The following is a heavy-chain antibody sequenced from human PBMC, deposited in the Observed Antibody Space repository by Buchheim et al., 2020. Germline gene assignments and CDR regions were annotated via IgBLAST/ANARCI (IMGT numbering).Heavy chain of an antibody. D-gene: IGHD2-2*01. CDR2: IYNNWST. Sequence: QVQLQESGPGLVKPSETLSLTCSVSGGSISNYFWSWIRQPPGQGLEWIGYIYNNWSTNYNPSLKSRVTILVDTSKNQFSLKLSAVTAGDRAIYYCARLYCRSTGCYGVDLWGQGTL. CDR3: ARLYCRSTGCYGVDL. CDR1: GGSISNYF. J-gene: IGHJ5*02. V-gene: IGHV4-59*08.